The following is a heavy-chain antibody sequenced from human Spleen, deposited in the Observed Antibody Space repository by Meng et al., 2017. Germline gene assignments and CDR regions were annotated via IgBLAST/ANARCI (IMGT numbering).Heavy chain of an antibody. D-gene: IGHD2-15*01. CDR1: GYTFTSYA. J-gene: IGHJ4*02. CDR3: TILSHCTGGTCYPYDY. Sequence: QVQLVQSGAEVTKPGASVKVSCKASGYTFTSYAMHWVRQAPGQRLEWMGWISAYNGNTNYAQKFQGRVTMTTDTSTSTAYMELRSLRSDDTAVYYCTILSHCTGGTCYPYDYWGQGTLVTVSS. CDR2: ISAYNGNT. V-gene: IGHV1-3*01.